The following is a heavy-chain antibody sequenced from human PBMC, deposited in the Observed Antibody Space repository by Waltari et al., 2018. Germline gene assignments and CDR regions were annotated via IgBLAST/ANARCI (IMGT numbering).Heavy chain of an antibody. D-gene: IGHD6-13*01. CDR3: ARTDPTAEVGYAFDI. CDR2: IIPIFGTA. CDR1: GGTFSSYA. V-gene: IGHV1-69*14. J-gene: IGHJ3*02. Sequence: QVPLVQSWAEVKKPGSSVKVSCKASGGTFSSYAIRWVREAPGQGLEWMGGIIPIFGTANYAQKFQGRVTITADKSTSTAYMELSSLRSEDTAVYYCARTDPTAEVGYAFDIWGQGTMVTVSS.